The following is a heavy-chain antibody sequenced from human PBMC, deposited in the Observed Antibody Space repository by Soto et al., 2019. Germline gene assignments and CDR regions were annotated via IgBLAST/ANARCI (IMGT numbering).Heavy chain of an antibody. V-gene: IGHV1-2*02. CDR3: ARNMDYYYGAGSGNGHGF. CDR1: GYTFTAYY. Sequence: QVRLVQSGAELKEPGDSVRVSCEASGYTFTAYYIHWVRQAPGQGLEWMGWINPRFGDTSYAQDFQGRVSMTRDTSISTVYRELSRLTSDDTAIYYCARNMDYYYGAGSGNGHGFWGQGTTVTVFS. D-gene: IGHD3-10*01. J-gene: IGHJ6*02. CDR2: INPRFGDT.